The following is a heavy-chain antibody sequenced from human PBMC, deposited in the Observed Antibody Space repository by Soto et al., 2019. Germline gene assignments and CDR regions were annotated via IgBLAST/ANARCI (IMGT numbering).Heavy chain of an antibody. Sequence: SETLSLTCAVSGYSISSNYYWGWLRQPPGKGLEWIGSIYHSGSTYYNPSLKSRVTISVDTSKNQFSLRLTSVTAADTAVYYCARDLYASIYDAFKIWGQGTMVTVS. V-gene: IGHV4-38-2*02. CDR1: GYSISSNYY. D-gene: IGHD4-17*01. J-gene: IGHJ3*02. CDR2: IYHSGST. CDR3: ARDLYASIYDAFKI.